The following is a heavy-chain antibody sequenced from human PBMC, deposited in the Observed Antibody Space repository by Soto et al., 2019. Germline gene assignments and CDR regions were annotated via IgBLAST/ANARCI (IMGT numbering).Heavy chain of an antibody. V-gene: IGHV5-51*01. D-gene: IGHD6-19*01. J-gene: IGHJ6*02. CDR1: GYSFTNDW. CDR3: ARSRRGAYSSGWYSPSGYYNYGIDV. Sequence: GESLKISCKGSGYSFTNDWIGWVRQMPGKGLEWMGIIYPGDSDTRYSPSFQGQVTISADKSINTAYLQWTSLKASDTAMYYCARSRRGAYSSGWYSPSGYYNYGIDVWGQGTKVTVSS. CDR2: IYPGDSDT.